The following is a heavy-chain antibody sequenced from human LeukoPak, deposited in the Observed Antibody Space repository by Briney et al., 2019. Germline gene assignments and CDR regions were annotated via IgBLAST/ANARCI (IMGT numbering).Heavy chain of an antibody. Sequence: PGGSLRLSCAASGFTFSSYSMNWVRQAPGKGLEWVSSISSSSSYIYYADSVKGRFTISRDNAKNSLYLQMNSLRAEGTAVYYCARASSWYGGGFQHWGQGTLVTVSS. CDR1: GFTFSSYS. CDR2: ISSSSSYI. CDR3: ARASSWYGGGFQH. V-gene: IGHV3-21*01. J-gene: IGHJ1*01. D-gene: IGHD6-13*01.